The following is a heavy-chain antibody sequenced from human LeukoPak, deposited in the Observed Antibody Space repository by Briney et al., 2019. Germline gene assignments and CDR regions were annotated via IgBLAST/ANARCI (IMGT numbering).Heavy chain of an antibody. CDR1: GGSISSYY. CDR3: ASRGYNEGSYY. CDR2: IYYSGST. J-gene: IGHJ4*02. Sequence: SETLSLTCTVSGGSISSYYWSWIRQPPGKGLGWIGYIYYSGSTNYNPSLKSRVTISVDTSKNQFSLKLSSVTAADTAVYYCASRGYNEGSYYWGQGTLVTVSS. V-gene: IGHV4-59*01. D-gene: IGHD2-15*01.